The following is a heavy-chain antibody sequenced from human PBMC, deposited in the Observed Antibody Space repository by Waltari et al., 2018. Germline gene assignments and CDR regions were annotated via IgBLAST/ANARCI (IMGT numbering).Heavy chain of an antibody. D-gene: IGHD6-19*01. V-gene: IGHV3-73*01. CDR2: IRSHANNYAT. CDR3: TTLEAVPVAGYWAFDI. Sequence: VQLVESGGGLVQPGGSLKLSCAASGFTFSRFAMHWVRQASGKGLEWVGRIRSHANNYATGYAASVKDRFTISRDDSKNTAYLQMNSLKTEDTAVYYCTTLEAVPVAGYWAFDIWGQGTMVTVSS. J-gene: IGHJ3*02. CDR1: GFTFSRFA.